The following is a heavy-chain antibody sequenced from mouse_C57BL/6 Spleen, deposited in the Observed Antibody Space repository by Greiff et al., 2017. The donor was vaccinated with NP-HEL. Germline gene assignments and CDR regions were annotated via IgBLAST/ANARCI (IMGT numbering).Heavy chain of an antibody. D-gene: IGHD2-1*01. J-gene: IGHJ3*01. CDR3: ARGTKGNYVWFAY. CDR2: IDPSDSYT. Sequence: QVQLQQPGAELVMPGASVKLSCKASGYTFTSYWMHWVKQRPGQGLEWIGEIDPSDSYTNYNQKFKSKSTLTVDKSSSTAYMQLSSLTSEDSAVYCCARGTKGNYVWFAYWGQGTLVTVSA. CDR1: GYTFTSYW. V-gene: IGHV1-69*01.